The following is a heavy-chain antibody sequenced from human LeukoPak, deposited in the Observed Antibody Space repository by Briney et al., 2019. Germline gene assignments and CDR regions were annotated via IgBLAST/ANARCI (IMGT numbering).Heavy chain of an antibody. D-gene: IGHD2-15*01. CDR1: GFTFGSYA. CDR3: AKGGPIVVVAATDY. J-gene: IGHJ4*02. CDR2: ISGSGGST. Sequence: GGSLRLSCAASGFTFGSYAMSWVRQAPGKGLEWVSAISGSGGSTYYADSVKGRFTISRDNSKNTLYLQRNSLRAEDTAVYYCAKGGPIVVVAATDYWGQGTLVTVSS. V-gene: IGHV3-23*01.